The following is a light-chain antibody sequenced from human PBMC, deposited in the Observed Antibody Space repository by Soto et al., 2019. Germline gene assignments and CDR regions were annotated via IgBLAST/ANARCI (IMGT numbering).Light chain of an antibody. V-gene: IGLV2-14*01. CDR1: SSDVGGYNL. CDR2: DVN. J-gene: IGLJ1*01. CDR3: SSYKSSSTLPYV. Sequence: QSVLTQPASVSGSPGQSITISCTGTSSDVGGYNLVSWYQQYPDKAPKLMIFDVNTRPSGVSNRFSGSKSGNTASLTSSGLQAEDEADYYCSSYKSSSTLPYVFGTGTKVTVL.